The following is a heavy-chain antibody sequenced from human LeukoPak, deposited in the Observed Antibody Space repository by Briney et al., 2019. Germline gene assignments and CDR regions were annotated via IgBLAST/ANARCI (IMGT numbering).Heavy chain of an antibody. CDR3: AKDQARITMVRGVITSDGYFDY. J-gene: IGHJ4*02. CDR1: GFALGSEA. Sequence: GGSLRLSCAVSGFALGSEAMSWVRQSPARGLEWVASISPGGGTTYYADYVKGRFTISRDNSKNSLFVQMNSLRAEDTAVYYCAKDQARITMVRGVITSDGYFDYWGQGTLVTVSS. D-gene: IGHD3-10*01. CDR2: ISPGGGTT. V-gene: IGHV3-23*01.